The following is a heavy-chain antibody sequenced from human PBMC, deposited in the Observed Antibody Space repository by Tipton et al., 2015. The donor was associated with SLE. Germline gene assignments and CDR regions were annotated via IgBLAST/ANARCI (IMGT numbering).Heavy chain of an antibody. CDR2: IYYSGST. CDR1: GGSISSHY. D-gene: IGHD3-22*01. Sequence: TLSLTCTVSGGSISSHYWSWIRQPPGKGLEWIGYIYYSGSTYYNPSLKSRVTISVDTSKNQFSLKLSSVTAADTAVYYCARGFYNYDYWGQGTLVTVSS. V-gene: IGHV4-59*11. CDR3: ARGFYNYDY. J-gene: IGHJ4*02.